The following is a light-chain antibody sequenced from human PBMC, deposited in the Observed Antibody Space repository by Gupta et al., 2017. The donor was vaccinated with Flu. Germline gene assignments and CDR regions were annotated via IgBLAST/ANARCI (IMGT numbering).Light chain of an antibody. CDR2: QDS. CDR3: QAWDSSTPDWV. Sequence: SYELTQTPSVSVSPGQTARITCYGDKLGDKYACWYQQKPGQSPVLVIYQDSKRPSGIPERFSGSNSGNTATLTISGTQARDEADYYCQAWDSSTPDWVFGGGTKLTVL. J-gene: IGLJ3*02. CDR1: KLGDKY. V-gene: IGLV3-1*01.